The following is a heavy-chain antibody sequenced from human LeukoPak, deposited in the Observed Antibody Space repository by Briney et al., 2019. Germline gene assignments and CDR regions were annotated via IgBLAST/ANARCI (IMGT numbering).Heavy chain of an antibody. V-gene: IGHV3-7*03. Sequence: PGGSLRLSCAASGFPFNVQTMSWVRQAPGKGLDWVASMKEDGSEIYYVDSVKGRFTISRDNSKNMLYLQMNSLRDEDTALYYCAKGSSGYFADLWGQGTLVTVSS. J-gene: IGHJ5*02. CDR2: MKEDGSEI. CDR3: AKGSSGYFADL. CDR1: GFPFNVQT. D-gene: IGHD3-22*01.